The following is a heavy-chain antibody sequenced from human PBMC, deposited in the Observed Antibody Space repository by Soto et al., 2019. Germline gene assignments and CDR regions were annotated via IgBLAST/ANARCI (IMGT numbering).Heavy chain of an antibody. J-gene: IGHJ6*02. CDR1: GYTFTSYG. CDR2: ISAYNGNT. V-gene: IGHV1-18*01. D-gene: IGHD1-1*01. CDR3: ARWARRERTQHYYYYYGMDV. Sequence: QVQLVQSGAEVKKPGASVKVSCKASGYTFTSYGISWVRQAPGQGLEWMGWISAYNGNTNYAQKLQGRVTMTTDTSXXTXYXXLRSLRSDDTAVYYCARWARRERTQHYYYYYGMDVWGQGTTVTVSS.